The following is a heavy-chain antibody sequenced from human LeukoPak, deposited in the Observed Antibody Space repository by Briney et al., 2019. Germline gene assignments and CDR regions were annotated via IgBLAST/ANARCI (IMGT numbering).Heavy chain of an antibody. J-gene: IGHJ6*03. D-gene: IGHD5-12*01. V-gene: IGHV4-4*07. CDR1: GGSISSYY. CDR3: ARDRRYSGYDRYYYYYMDV. CDR2: IYTSGST. Sequence: PSETLSLTCTVSGGSISSYYWSWIRQPAGKGLEWIGRIYTSGSTNYNPSLKSRVTMSVDTSKNQFSLKLSSVTAADTAVYYCARDRRYSGYDRYYYYYMDVWGKGTTVTISS.